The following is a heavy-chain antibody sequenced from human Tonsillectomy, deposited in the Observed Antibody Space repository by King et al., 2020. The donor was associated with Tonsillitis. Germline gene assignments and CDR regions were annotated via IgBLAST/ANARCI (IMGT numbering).Heavy chain of an antibody. Sequence: VQLVESGGGLVQPGGSLRLSCAVSGFTFSSYWMSWVRQAPGKGLEWVANIKQDGSDKYYVDSVKGRFIISRDNAKNSLYLQMNSLRAEDTAVYYCARDPPWGLNLGYFDLWGRGTLV. J-gene: IGHJ2*01. D-gene: IGHD3-16*01. V-gene: IGHV3-7*01. CDR3: ARDPPWGLNLGYFDL. CDR1: GFTFSSYW. CDR2: IKQDGSDK.